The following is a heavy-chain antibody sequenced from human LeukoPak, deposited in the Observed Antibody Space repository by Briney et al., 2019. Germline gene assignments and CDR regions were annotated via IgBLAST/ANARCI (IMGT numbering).Heavy chain of an antibody. D-gene: IGHD3-10*01. Sequence: GESLKISCKGSGYSFTSYWVGWVRQMPGKGPGWMGIIFPGDSDTRYSPSFQGQVTISADKSISTAYLQWSSLKASDTAMYYCARTPITMVRGATSYYYYGMDVWGQGTTVTVSS. CDR3: ARTPITMVRGATSYYYYGMDV. V-gene: IGHV5-51*01. CDR2: IFPGDSDT. J-gene: IGHJ6*02. CDR1: GYSFTSYW.